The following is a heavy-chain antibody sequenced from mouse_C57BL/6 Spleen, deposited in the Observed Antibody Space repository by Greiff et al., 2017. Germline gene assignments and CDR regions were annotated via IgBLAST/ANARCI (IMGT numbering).Heavy chain of an antibody. V-gene: IGHV5-17*01. J-gene: IGHJ4*01. D-gene: IGHD3-3*01. CDR2: ISSGSSTI. Sequence: EVKLVESGGGLVKPGGSLKLSCAASGFTFSDYGMHWVRQAPEKGLEWVAYISSGSSTIYYADTVKGRFTISRDNAKNTLFLQMTSLRSEDTAMYYCARPGPNYAMDYWGQGTSVTVSS. CDR3: ARPGPNYAMDY. CDR1: GFTFSDYG.